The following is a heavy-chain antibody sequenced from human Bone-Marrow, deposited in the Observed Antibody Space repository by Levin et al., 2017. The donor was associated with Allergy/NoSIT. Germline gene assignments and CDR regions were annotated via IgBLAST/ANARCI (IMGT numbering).Heavy chain of an antibody. V-gene: IGHV2-70*01. CDR3: ARTFTVSTSWYFDY. CDR1: GFPLTTSGVY. J-gene: IGHJ4*02. CDR2: IDWDAAK. Sequence: SGPTLVKPTQTLTLTCTFSGFPLTTSGVYVSWIRQPPGKALEWLALIDWDAAKYYSTSLKTRLTISKDTSKNQVVLTMTNMDPVDTATYYCARTFTVSTSWYFDYWGQGTLVTVSS. D-gene: IGHD6-13*01.